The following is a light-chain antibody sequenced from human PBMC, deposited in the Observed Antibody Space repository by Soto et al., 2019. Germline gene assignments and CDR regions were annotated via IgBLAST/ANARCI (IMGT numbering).Light chain of an antibody. CDR2: GAS. V-gene: IGKV3-20*01. CDR1: QSLSSSF. Sequence: EVVLTQSPGTLSLSPGERATLSCRASQSLSSSFLAWYQKKPGQAPRLLIYGASNRATGIPDRFSGGGSGTDFTLTISRLQLPDFAVSFFLLYAPPLYTFGQGTNLEIK. J-gene: IGKJ2*01. CDR3: LLYAPPLYT.